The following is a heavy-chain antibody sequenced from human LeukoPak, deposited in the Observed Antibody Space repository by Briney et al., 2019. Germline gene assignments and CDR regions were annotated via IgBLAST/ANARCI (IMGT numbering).Heavy chain of an antibody. V-gene: IGHV4-59*01. D-gene: IGHD2-21*02. CDR3: ARVAYCGGDCPGRYYYGMDV. J-gene: IGHJ6*02. CDR2: IYYSGST. CDR1: GGSISSYY. Sequence: PSETLSLTCTVSGGSISSYYWSWIRQPPGKGLEWIGYIYYSGSTNYNPSLKSRVTISVDTSKNQFSLKLSSVTAADTAVYYCARVAYCGGDCPGRYYYGMDVWGQGTTVTVSS.